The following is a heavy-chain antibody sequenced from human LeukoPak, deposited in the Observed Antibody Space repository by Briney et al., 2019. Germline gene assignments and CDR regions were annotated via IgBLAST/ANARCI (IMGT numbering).Heavy chain of an antibody. D-gene: IGHD1-14*01. CDR1: GGSFSGYY. CDR3: ARTPGHGDY. J-gene: IGHJ4*02. CDR2: INHSGST. Sequence: SGTLSLTCAVYGGSFSGYYWSWIRQPPGKGLEWIGEINHSGSTNYNPSLKSRVTISVDTSKNQFSLKLSSVTAADTAVYYCARTPGHGDYWGQGTLVTVSS. V-gene: IGHV4-34*01.